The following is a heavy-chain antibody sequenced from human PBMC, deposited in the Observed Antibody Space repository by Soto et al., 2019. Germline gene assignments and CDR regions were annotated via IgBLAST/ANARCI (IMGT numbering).Heavy chain of an antibody. Sequence: SETLSLTCTVSGGSISSGGYYWSWIRQHPGKGLEWIGYIYYSGSTYYNPSLKSRVTISVDTSKNQFSLKLSSVTAADTAVYYCARVATYYDILTGYSIPASFGYWGQGTLVTVSS. V-gene: IGHV4-31*03. CDR2: IYYSGST. D-gene: IGHD3-9*01. CDR1: GGSISSGGYY. CDR3: ARVATYYDILTGYSIPASFGY. J-gene: IGHJ4*02.